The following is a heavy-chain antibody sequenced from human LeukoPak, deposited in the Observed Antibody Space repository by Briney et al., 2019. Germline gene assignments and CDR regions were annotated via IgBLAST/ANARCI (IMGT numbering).Heavy chain of an antibody. J-gene: IGHJ4*02. V-gene: IGHV3-21*01. CDR3: ARLAGTYYFDY. Sequence: GGSLRLSCAASGFTFSSYSMNWVRQAPGKGLEWVSSISSSSSYIYYADSLKGRFTISRDNAKNSPYLQMNSLRAEDTAVYYCARLAGTYYFDYWGQGTLVTVSS. CDR1: GFTFSSYS. D-gene: IGHD1-1*01. CDR2: ISSSSSYI.